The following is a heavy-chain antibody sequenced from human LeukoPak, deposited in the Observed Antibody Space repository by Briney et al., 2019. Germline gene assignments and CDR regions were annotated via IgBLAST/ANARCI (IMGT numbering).Heavy chain of an antibody. CDR3: ATFGGSIHYSFDY. CDR2: VDPERDDA. Sequence: GASVKVSCKASGYTFSDYFIHWVQQAPGKGLEWMGRVDPERDDAIVAEKFQGRVTLTADTSTATAYMELNGLRSDDTSVYYCATFGGSIHYSFDYWGQGTLVIVSS. V-gene: IGHV1-69-2*01. D-gene: IGHD3-16*01. CDR1: GYTFSDYF. J-gene: IGHJ4*02.